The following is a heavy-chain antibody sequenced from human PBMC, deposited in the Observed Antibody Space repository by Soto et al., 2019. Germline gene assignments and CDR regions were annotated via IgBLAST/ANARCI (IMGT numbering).Heavy chain of an antibody. CDR3: AKDRCSTSCYKFDS. CDR2: IIGSGGST. D-gene: IGHD2-2*01. J-gene: IGHJ4*02. CDR1: GFTFSSYA. Sequence: EVQLLESGGGLVQPGGSLRLSCAASGFTFSSYAMSWVRQAPGKGLEWVSAIIGSGGSTYYADSVKGRFTISRDNSKNTLDLQMNSLRGEDTAVYYCAKDRCSTSCYKFDSWGQGTLVTVSS. V-gene: IGHV3-23*01.